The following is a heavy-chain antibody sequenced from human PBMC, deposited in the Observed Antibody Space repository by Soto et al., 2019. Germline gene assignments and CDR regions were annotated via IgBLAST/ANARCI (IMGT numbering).Heavy chain of an antibody. J-gene: IGHJ4*02. CDR1: GYTFTSYG. Sequence: SVKVSCKASGYTFTSYGISWVRQAPGQGLEWMGGIIAIFGTANYAQKFQGRVTITADESTSTAYMELSSLRSEDTAVYYCARVEAYSSSSLAFDYWGQGTLVTVSS. CDR2: IIAIFGTA. V-gene: IGHV1-69*13. CDR3: ARVEAYSSSSLAFDY. D-gene: IGHD6-6*01.